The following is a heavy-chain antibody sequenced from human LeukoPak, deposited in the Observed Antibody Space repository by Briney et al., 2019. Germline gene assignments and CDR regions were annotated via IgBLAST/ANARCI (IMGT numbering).Heavy chain of an antibody. CDR3: AKGASTDRLIPPHT. CDR1: GDNFIMYG. J-gene: IGHJ5*02. V-gene: IGHV1-18*01. Sequence: ASVKVSCKASGDNFIMYGFTWVRQAPGQGLEWVGWISPYNGKTSYAQNLQNRVTLTTDTSTSTAYMELRSLKSDDTAVYFCAKGASTDRLIPPHTWGQGSLVTVSS. D-gene: IGHD4-11*01. CDR2: ISPYNGKT.